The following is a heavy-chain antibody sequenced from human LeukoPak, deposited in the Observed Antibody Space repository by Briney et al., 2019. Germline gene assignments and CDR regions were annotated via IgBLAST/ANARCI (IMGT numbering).Heavy chain of an antibody. Sequence: PGGSLRLSCAASGFTFSSYSMNWVRQAPGRGLEWVSSISSSSSYIYYADSVKGRFTISRDNAKNSLYLRMNSLRAEDTAVYYCARDGTGSDAFDIWGQGTMVTVSS. V-gene: IGHV3-21*01. D-gene: IGHD1-1*01. CDR1: GFTFSSYS. CDR2: ISSSSSYI. CDR3: ARDGTGSDAFDI. J-gene: IGHJ3*02.